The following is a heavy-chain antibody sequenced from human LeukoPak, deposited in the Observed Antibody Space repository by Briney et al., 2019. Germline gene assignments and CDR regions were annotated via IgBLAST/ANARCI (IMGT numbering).Heavy chain of an antibody. CDR1: GGSISSYY. Sequence: SETLSLTCTVSGGSISSYYWSWIRQSPGKGLEWIGYIYYSGGTNYNPSLKSRVTISVDTSKNQFSLKLSSVTAADTAVYYCARGYLDYYYGMDVWGQGTTVTVSS. D-gene: IGHD2-21*01. V-gene: IGHV4-59*08. J-gene: IGHJ6*02. CDR2: IYYSGGT. CDR3: ARGYLDYYYGMDV.